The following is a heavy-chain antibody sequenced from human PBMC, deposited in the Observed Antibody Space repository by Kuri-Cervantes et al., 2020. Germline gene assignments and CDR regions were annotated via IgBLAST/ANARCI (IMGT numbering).Heavy chain of an antibody. Sequence: GESLKISCAASGFTFSSYAMSWVRQAPGKGLEWVSGISGSGGNTYYADYVKGRFTISRDNSKNTLYLQMNSLRAEDTAVYYCARDPPTVNDYWGQGTLVTVSS. D-gene: IGHD4-17*01. V-gene: IGHV3-23*01. CDR2: ISGSGGNT. CDR1: GFTFSSYA. CDR3: ARDPPTVNDY. J-gene: IGHJ4*02.